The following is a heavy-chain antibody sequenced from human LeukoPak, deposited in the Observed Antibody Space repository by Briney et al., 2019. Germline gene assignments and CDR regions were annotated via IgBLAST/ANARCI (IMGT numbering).Heavy chain of an antibody. CDR1: GGSFRGYY. J-gene: IGHJ4*02. CDR2: INSSGGT. D-gene: IGHD2/OR15-2a*01. V-gene: IGHV4-34*01. CDR3: ARGRNYFENWGFYYYFDY. Sequence: SETLSLTCAVSGGSFRGYYWNWIRQSPGKGLEWAGEINSSGGTSYNPSLKSRLTLSVDTSKYQFSLKLNSVTAADTAVYYCARGRNYFENWGFYYYFDYWGQGTLVTVAS.